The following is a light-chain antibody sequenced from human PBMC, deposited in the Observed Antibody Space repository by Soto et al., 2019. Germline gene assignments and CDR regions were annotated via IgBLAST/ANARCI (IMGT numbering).Light chain of an antibody. Sequence: DIQMTQSPSTLPASVGDRVTITCRASQSISSWLAWYQHKPWKAPNLLIYKASNLETGVPSRFSGSGSGTEFTLTISSLQPDDFATYYCQQYYSYPRTFGQGTKVEIK. CDR1: QSISSW. CDR2: KAS. V-gene: IGKV1-5*03. J-gene: IGKJ1*01. CDR3: QQYYSYPRT.